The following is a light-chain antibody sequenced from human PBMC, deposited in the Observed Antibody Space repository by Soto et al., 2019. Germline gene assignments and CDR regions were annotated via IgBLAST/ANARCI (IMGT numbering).Light chain of an antibody. V-gene: IGLV2-14*03. CDR1: SSDVGGFNY. J-gene: IGLJ1*01. CDR3: ASYTTSSTYV. CDR2: DVS. Sequence: QSVLTQPASVSGSPGQSIAISCTGTSSDVGGFNYVSWYQQHPGKAPKFMIYDVSSRPSGVSDRFSGSKSGNTASLTISGHQAEDEADYYCASYTTSSTYVFGTGTKVTVL.